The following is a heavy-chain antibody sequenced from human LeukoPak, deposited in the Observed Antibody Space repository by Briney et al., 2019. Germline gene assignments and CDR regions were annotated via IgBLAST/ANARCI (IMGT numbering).Heavy chain of an antibody. CDR2: IYYSGST. J-gene: IGHJ5*02. CDR3: ARDTTLFRWFDP. CDR1: GGSISSGDYY. D-gene: IGHD2-21*01. Sequence: SETLSLTCTVSGGSISSGDYYWSWIRQPPGKGLVWIGYIYYSGSTYYNPSLKSRVTISVDTSKNQFSLKLSSVTAADTAVYYCARDTTLFRWFDPWGPGTLVTVSS. V-gene: IGHV4-30-4*08.